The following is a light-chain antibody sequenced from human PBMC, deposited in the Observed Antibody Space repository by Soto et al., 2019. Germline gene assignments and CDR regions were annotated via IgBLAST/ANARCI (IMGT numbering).Light chain of an antibody. Sequence: IVLTQSPATLSLSAGERATLSCRASQSVSSYLAWYQQKPGQAPRLLIYETSNRATGIPARFSGSGSGTDFTLTISSLEPEDFAVYYCQQRTNWPPLYTFGQGTKLEIK. CDR1: QSVSSY. CDR3: QQRTNWPPLYT. J-gene: IGKJ2*01. V-gene: IGKV3-11*01. CDR2: ETS.